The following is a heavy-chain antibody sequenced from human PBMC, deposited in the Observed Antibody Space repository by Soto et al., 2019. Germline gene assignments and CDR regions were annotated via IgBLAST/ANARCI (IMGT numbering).Heavy chain of an antibody. J-gene: IGHJ4*02. D-gene: IGHD2-15*01. CDR3: ARDRGHCSGGNCYQAYYFDY. V-gene: IGHV4-59*01. CDR1: GGSISSSY. Sequence: QVQLQESGPGLVKPSETLSLTCTVSGGSISSSYWSWIRQPPGKGLQWIGYIYYGGVTNYNPSLKSRVTLSVDTSKNQFSLKLSSVTAADTAVYYCARDRGHCSGGNCYQAYYFDYWGQGTQVTVSS. CDR2: IYYGGVT.